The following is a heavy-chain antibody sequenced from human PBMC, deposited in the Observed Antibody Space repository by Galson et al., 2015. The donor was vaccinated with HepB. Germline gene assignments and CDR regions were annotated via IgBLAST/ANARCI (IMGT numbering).Heavy chain of an antibody. CDR3: ARSTVTINSDCFDP. Sequence: QSGAEVKRPGASVKVSCKASGYTFASYGITWVRQAPGRGLEWMGWISTNNGNTNYAQNFQGRVTMTTDTSTSTSYLELRSLRSDDTAVYFCARSTVTINSDCFDPWGQGTLVTVSS. CDR1: GYTFASYG. CDR2: ISTNNGNT. V-gene: IGHV1-18*04. J-gene: IGHJ5*02. D-gene: IGHD4-11*01.